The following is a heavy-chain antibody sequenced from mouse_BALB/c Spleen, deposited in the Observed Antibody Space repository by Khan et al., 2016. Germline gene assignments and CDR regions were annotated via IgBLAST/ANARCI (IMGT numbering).Heavy chain of an antibody. J-gene: IGHJ4*01. D-gene: IGHD2-4*01. Sequence: VQLKESGPGLVKPSQSLSLTCTVTGYSITSDYAWNWIRQFPGNKLEWMGYISYSGSTSYNPSLKSRISITRDTSKNQFFLQLNSVTTEDTATYDCARGYDYDFYAMDYWGQGTSVTVSS. CDR2: ISYSGST. V-gene: IGHV3-2*02. CDR1: GYSITSDYA. CDR3: ARGYDYDFYAMDY.